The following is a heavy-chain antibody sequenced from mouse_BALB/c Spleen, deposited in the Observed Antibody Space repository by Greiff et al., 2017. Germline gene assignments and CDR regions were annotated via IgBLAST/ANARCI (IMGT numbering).Heavy chain of an antibody. J-gene: IGHJ3*01. CDR1: GFTFSSFG. D-gene: IGHD2-1*01. V-gene: IGHV5-17*02. CDR3: ARGGNYFAY. CDR2: ISSGSSTI. Sequence: EVKLMESGGGLVKPGGSRKLSCAASGFTFSSFGMHWVRQAPEKGLEWVAYISSGSSTIYYADTVKGRFTISRDNPKNTLFLQMTSLRSEDTAMYYCARGGNYFAYWGQGTLVTVSA.